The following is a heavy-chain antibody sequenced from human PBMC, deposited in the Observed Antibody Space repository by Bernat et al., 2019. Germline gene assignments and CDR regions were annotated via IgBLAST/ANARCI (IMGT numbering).Heavy chain of an antibody. Sequence: QVQLQESGPQLVKPSGTLSLTCVVSGDSISSSAWWSWVRQPPGKGLEWIAEIYHNGNINYNPSLRSRVTISIDKSKNQLSLRLSSVTAADMAVYYCARDPVAAVGTAFDIWGQGTMVTVSS. V-gene: IGHV4-4*02. D-gene: IGHD6-13*01. J-gene: IGHJ3*02. CDR2: IYHNGNI. CDR3: ARDPVAAVGTAFDI. CDR1: GDSISSSAW.